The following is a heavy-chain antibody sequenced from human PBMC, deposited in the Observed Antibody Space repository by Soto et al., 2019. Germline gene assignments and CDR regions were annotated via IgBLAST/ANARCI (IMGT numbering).Heavy chain of an antibody. CDR2: IIPIFGTT. CDR3: ARMSESCGVNCYSHWLFDL. D-gene: IGHD2-21*02. J-gene: IGHJ2*01. V-gene: IGHV1-69*01. Sequence: QVQLVQSGAEVKKPGSSVNVSCKASGGTLNNYAISWVRQAPGQGLEWMGGIIPIFGTTNYAQKFKGRVTITEDESTNTAYMEMSSLTSDATAIYYCARMSESCGVNCYSHWLFDLWGRGTLVSVTS. CDR1: GGTLNNYA.